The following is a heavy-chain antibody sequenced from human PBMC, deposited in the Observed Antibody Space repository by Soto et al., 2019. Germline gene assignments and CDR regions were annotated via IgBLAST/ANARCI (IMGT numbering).Heavy chain of an antibody. J-gene: IGHJ4*02. CDR2: MNPNSVNT. D-gene: IGHD7-27*01. CDR1: GYTFTSYD. V-gene: IGHV1-8*02. Sequence: ASVKVSCKASGYTFTSYDINWVRQATGQGLEWMGWMNPNSVNTGYAQKFQGRVTMTRNITISTAYMELSSLRTEDTTVYYCSRGKLGFNDYWGQGTLVTVSS. CDR3: SRGKLGFNDY.